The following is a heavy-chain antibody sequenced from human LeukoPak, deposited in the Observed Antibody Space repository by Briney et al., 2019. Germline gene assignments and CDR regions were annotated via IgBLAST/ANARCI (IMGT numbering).Heavy chain of an antibody. CDR2: ISGSGVST. Sequence: GGSLRLSCAASGFTFSSYALSWVRQAPGKGLGWVSAISGSGVSTYYADSVKGRFTISRDNSKNTLYLQMNSLRAEDTAVYYCAGYNCSSTTCYTGGFDYWGQGTLVTVSS. V-gene: IGHV3-23*01. CDR1: GFTFSSYA. J-gene: IGHJ4*02. CDR3: AGYNCSSTTCYTGGFDY. D-gene: IGHD2-2*02.